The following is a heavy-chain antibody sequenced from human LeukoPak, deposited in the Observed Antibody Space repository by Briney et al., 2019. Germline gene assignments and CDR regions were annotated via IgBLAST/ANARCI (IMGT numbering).Heavy chain of an antibody. V-gene: IGHV4-39*01. CDR3: ARRRFVRGPDVVNPFDY. J-gene: IGHJ4*02. D-gene: IGHD2-8*01. Sequence: PSETLSLTCTVSGGSISSTFYYWGWIRQPPGKGLEWIGSINYSGSTYYNPSLKSRVTISVDTSKNQFSLKLSSVTAADTAVYYCARRRFVRGPDVVNPFDYWGQGTLVTVSS. CDR2: INYSGST. CDR1: GGSISSTFYY.